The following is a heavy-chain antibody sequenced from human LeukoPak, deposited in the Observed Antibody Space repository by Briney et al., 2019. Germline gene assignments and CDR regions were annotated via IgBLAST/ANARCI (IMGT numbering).Heavy chain of an antibody. Sequence: GGSLRLSCGASGFTFSSYSMNWVRQAPGKGLEWVSSISSSSSYIYYADSVKGRFTISRDNAKNSLYLQMNSLRAEDTAVYYCARDLRRAGVTMIDGYWGQGTLVTVSS. J-gene: IGHJ4*02. CDR1: GFTFSSYS. CDR3: ARDLRRAGVTMIDGY. D-gene: IGHD3-22*01. CDR2: ISSSSSYI. V-gene: IGHV3-21*01.